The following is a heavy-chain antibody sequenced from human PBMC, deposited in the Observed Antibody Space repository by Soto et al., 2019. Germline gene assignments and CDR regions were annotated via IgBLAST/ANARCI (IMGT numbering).Heavy chain of an antibody. V-gene: IGHV4-34*01. CDR1: GGSFSGFY. D-gene: IGHD2-15*01. J-gene: IGHJ2*01. Sequence: QVQLQQWGAGLLKPSETLSLTCAVYGGSFSGFYWSWIRQPPGKGLEWIGEINHSGSTNYNPSLKSRVTISADTSKNQFSRQLSSVTAADTAVYYCVSKLGSCTGGSCNGYFDLWGRGTLVTVSS. CDR2: INHSGST. CDR3: VSKLGSCTGGSCNGYFDL.